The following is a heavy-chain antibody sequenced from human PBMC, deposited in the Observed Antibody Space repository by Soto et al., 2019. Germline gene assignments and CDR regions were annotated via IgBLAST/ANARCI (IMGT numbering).Heavy chain of an antibody. CDR1: GFTFSSYA. CDR3: ARDGGLGDWQQLIRFLFDY. CDR2: ISGNGADT. V-gene: IGHV3-23*01. J-gene: IGHJ4*02. Sequence: GGSLRLSCAASGFTFSSYAMSWVRQAPGKGLEWVSAISGNGADTSYADSVKGRFTISRDNSKNTLYLQMNSLRAEDTAVYYCARDGGLGDWQQLIRFLFDYWGQGTLVTVSS. D-gene: IGHD6-13*01.